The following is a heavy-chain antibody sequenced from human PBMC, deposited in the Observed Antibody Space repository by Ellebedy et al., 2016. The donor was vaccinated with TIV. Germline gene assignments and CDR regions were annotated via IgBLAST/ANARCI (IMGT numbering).Heavy chain of an antibody. J-gene: IGHJ3*02. D-gene: IGHD3-10*01. CDR1: GGSISSSSYH. CDR2: IYYSGNT. V-gene: IGHV4-39*07. CDR3: ARDRVEYYGSGPPFDI. Sequence: MPSEILSLTCSVSGGSISSSSYHWGWIRQPPGKGLEWIGTIYYSGNTYYNPSLKSRATISIATSKNQFSLKLNSVTAADTAVYYCARDRVEYYGSGPPFDIWGQGTMVTVSS.